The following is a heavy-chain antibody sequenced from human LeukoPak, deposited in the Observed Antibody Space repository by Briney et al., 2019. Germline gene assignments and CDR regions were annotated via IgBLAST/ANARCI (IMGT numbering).Heavy chain of an antibody. V-gene: IGHV3-7*01. Sequence: GGSLRLSCVTSGFTFSRYWMSWVRQAPGKGLEWVANINQDGSQKNYVDSMKGRLTISRDNAKNSVYLQMDSLRADDTAVYYCARPLSYSSGSGSDHWGQGILVNVCS. J-gene: IGHJ4*02. CDR3: ARPLSYSSGSGSDH. CDR1: GFTFSRYW. CDR2: INQDGSQK. D-gene: IGHD6-19*01.